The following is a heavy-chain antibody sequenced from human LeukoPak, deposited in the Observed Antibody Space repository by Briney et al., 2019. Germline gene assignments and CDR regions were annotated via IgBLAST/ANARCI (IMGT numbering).Heavy chain of an antibody. CDR3: ARQAIAARLDFDY. V-gene: IGHV5-51*01. J-gene: IGHJ4*02. Sequence: GESPKISCKGSGYNFTNYWIGWVRQMPGKGLEWMGIIYPGDSDTRYSPSFQGQVTISADKSISTAYLQWSSLKASDTAMFYCARQAIAARLDFDYWGQGTLVTVSS. CDR2: IYPGDSDT. CDR1: GYNFTNYW. D-gene: IGHD6-13*01.